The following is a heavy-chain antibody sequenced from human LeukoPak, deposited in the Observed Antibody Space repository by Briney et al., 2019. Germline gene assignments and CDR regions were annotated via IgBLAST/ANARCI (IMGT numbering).Heavy chain of an antibody. CDR3: AGDDLDCSGGTCYPDDF. J-gene: IGHJ4*02. CDR2: ISAYNGNI. Sequence: ALVKVSCKASGYTFSSYGISWVRQAPGQGLEWMGWISAYNGNIKYAQKFQGRVTMTTDTSTSTAYMELRSLRSDDTAMYFCAGDDLDCSGGTCYPDDFWGQGTLVTVSS. CDR1: GYTFSSYG. V-gene: IGHV1-18*01. D-gene: IGHD2-15*01.